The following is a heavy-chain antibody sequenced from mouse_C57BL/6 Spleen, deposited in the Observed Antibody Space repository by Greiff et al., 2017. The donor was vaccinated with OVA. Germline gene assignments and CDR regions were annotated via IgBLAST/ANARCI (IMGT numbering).Heavy chain of an antibody. V-gene: IGHV5-17*01. D-gene: IGHD2-3*01. CDR1: GFTFSDYG. CDR2: ISSGSSTI. Sequence: EVQLVESGGGLVKPGGSLKLSCAASGFTFSDYGMHWVRQAPEKGLEWVAYISSGSSTIYYADTVKGRFTISRDNAKNTLFLQMTSLRSEDTAMYYCARSDDGYWYYFDDWGQGTTLTVSS. CDR3: ARSDDGYWYYFDD. J-gene: IGHJ2*01.